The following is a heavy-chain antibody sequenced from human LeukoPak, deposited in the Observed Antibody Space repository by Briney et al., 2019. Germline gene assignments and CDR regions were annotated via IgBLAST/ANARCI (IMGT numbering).Heavy chain of an antibody. CDR1: GFTFSSYE. D-gene: IGHD1-26*01. CDR3: ARDLLRELRDY. Sequence: GGSLRLSCAASGFTFSSYEMNWVRQAPGQGLEWVSYISSNGSTIYYADSVKGRFTISRDNAKNSLYLQMNSLRAEDTAVYYCARDLLRELRDYWGQGTLVTVSS. CDR2: ISSNGSTI. J-gene: IGHJ4*02. V-gene: IGHV3-48*03.